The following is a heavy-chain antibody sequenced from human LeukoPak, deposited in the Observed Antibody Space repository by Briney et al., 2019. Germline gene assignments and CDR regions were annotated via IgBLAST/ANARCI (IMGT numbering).Heavy chain of an antibody. CDR1: GGSFSGYY. Sequence: SGTLSLTCAVSGGSFSGYYWSWIRQPPGKGLEWIGQISRRGNTNYNPSLKSRVTISVDTSKNQLSLKLSTVTAADTALYYCARHGEYYFDYWGQGTLVTVSS. CDR2: ISRRGNT. CDR3: ARHGEYYFDY. D-gene: IGHD3-10*01. J-gene: IGHJ4*02. V-gene: IGHV4-34*01.